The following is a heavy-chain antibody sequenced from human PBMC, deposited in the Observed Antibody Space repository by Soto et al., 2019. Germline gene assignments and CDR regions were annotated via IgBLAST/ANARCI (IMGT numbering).Heavy chain of an antibody. CDR2: IDAGSATT. CDR3: AKDPPLHGDYGRTYYFDS. CDR1: GFPFGSYP. D-gene: IGHD4-17*01. J-gene: IGHJ4*02. V-gene: IGHV3-23*01. Sequence: EVHLLESGGGLVQSGGSLRLSCAASGFPFGSYPMGWVRQTSGKGLEWVSGIDAGSATTHYADSVQGRFSISRDNSRNTVYQQMTSLRAEDTAVYYCAKDPPLHGDYGRTYYFDSWGQGTLVTVSS.